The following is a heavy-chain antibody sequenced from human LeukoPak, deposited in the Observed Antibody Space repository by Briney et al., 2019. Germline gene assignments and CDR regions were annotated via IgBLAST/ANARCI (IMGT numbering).Heavy chain of an antibody. D-gene: IGHD4-17*01. CDR1: GFTFSSYG. J-gene: IGHJ6*03. CDR2: ISSSGSTI. V-gene: IGHV3-48*03. Sequence: GGSLRLSCAASGFTFSSYGMNWVRQAPGKGLEWVSYISSSGSTIYYADSVKGRFTISRDNAKNSLYLQMNSLRAEDTAVYYCARDAPTTVYTFYYYYYMDVWGKGTTVTVSS. CDR3: ARDAPTTVYTFYYYYYMDV.